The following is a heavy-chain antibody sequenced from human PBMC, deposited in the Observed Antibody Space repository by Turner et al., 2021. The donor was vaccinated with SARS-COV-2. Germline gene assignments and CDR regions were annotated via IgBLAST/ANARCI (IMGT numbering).Heavy chain of an antibody. CDR1: GGSISSSSYY. Sequence: QLHLQEPGPGLVKPSETLSLTCTVSGGSISSSSYYWGWIRQPPGKGLEWIGSIYYSGSTYYNPSLKCRVTISVDTSKNQFSLKLISVTAADTAVYYCARHWEVAAAAYLARFDPWGQGTLVTVST. D-gene: IGHD6-13*01. V-gene: IGHV4-39*01. CDR2: IYYSGST. CDR3: ARHWEVAAAAYLARFDP. J-gene: IGHJ5*02.